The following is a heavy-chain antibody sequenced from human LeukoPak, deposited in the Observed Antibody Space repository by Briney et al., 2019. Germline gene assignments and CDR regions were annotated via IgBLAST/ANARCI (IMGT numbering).Heavy chain of an antibody. Sequence: GGSLRLSCAASGFTFSSYSMNWVRQAPGKGLEWVSSISSSSSYIYYADSVKGRFTISRDNAKNSLYLQMNSLRAEDTALYYCAKDGYSYGTFDYWGQGTLVTVSS. CDR1: GFTFSSYS. CDR2: ISSSSSYI. J-gene: IGHJ4*02. D-gene: IGHD5-18*01. CDR3: AKDGYSYGTFDY. V-gene: IGHV3-21*04.